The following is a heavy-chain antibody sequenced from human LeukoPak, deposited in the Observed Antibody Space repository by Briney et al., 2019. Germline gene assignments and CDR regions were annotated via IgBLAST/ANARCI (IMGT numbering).Heavy chain of an antibody. CDR2: ISAYNGNT. Sequence: ASVKVSCKASGYTFTSYGISWLRQAPGQGLEWMGWISAYNGNTNYAQKLQGRVTMTTGTSTSTAYMELRSLRSDDTAAYYCAREGSYYDSSGYDIWGQGTMVTVSS. CDR3: AREGSYYDSSGYDI. D-gene: IGHD3-22*01. V-gene: IGHV1-18*01. CDR1: GYTFTSYG. J-gene: IGHJ3*02.